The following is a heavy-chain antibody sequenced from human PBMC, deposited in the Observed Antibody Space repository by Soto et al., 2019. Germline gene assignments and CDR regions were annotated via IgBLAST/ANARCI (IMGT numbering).Heavy chain of an antibody. J-gene: IGHJ6*02. V-gene: IGHV1-69*13. CDR2: IIPIFGTA. CDR1: GGTFSSYA. CDR3: AREGVQLAYYYGMDV. Sequence: SVKVSCKASGGTFSSYAISWVRQAPGQGLEWMGGIIPIFGTANYAQKFQGRVTITADESTSTAYMELSSLRSEDTAVYYCAREGVQLAYYYGMDVWGQGTTVTVSS. D-gene: IGHD5-18*01.